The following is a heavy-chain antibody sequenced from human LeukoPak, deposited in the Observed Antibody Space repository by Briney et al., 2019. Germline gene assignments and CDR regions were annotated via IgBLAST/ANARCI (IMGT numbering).Heavy chain of an antibody. Sequence: GGSLRLSCAASGFTFSNAWMSWVRQAPGKGLEWVGRIKSKTDGGTTDYAAPVKGRFTISRDASKNTLYLQMNSLKTEDTAVYYCTTRTYTVTNAHTFDYWGEGTLVTVSS. CDR3: TTRTYTVTNAHTFDY. V-gene: IGHV3-15*01. D-gene: IGHD4-17*01. J-gene: IGHJ4*02. CDR2: IKSKTDGGTT. CDR1: GFTFSNAW.